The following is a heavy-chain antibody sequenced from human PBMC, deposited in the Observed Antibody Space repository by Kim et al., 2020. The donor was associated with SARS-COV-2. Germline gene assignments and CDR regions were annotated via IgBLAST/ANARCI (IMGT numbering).Heavy chain of an antibody. CDR2: IISDGRST. Sequence: GGSLRLSCTASGFTFSRYWMHWVRQAPGKGLVWVSRIISDGRSTSYADSVKGRFTISRDNAKNTLYLQMNSLRAEDTAVYYCARDGTVTHQGGMDVWGQGTTVTVSS. V-gene: IGHV3-74*01. J-gene: IGHJ6*02. CDR3: ARDGTVTHQGGMDV. D-gene: IGHD4-17*01. CDR1: GFTFSRYW.